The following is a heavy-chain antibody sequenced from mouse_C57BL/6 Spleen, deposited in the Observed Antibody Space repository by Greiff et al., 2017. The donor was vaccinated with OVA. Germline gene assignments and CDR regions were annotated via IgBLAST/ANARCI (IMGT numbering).Heavy chain of an antibody. CDR2: IDPSDSYT. J-gene: IGHJ4*01. CDR1: GYTFTSYW. V-gene: IGHV1-50*01. D-gene: IGHD3-2*02. Sequence: VQLQQPGAELVKPGASVKLSCKASGYTFTSYWMQWVKQRPGQGLEWIGEIDPSDSYTNYNQKFKGKATLTVDTSSSTAYMQLSSLTSEDSAVYYCANSGAMDYWGQGTSVTVSS. CDR3: ANSGAMDY.